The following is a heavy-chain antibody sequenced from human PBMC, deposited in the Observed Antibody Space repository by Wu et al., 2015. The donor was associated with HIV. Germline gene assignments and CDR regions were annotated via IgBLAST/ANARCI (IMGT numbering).Heavy chain of an antibody. CDR1: GYTFTSYG. J-gene: IGHJ6*02. CDR3: AGSYYYDSSGYYVDYYYYGMGR. V-gene: IGHV1-18*01. D-gene: IGHD3-22*01. CDR2: ISAYNGNT. Sequence: QVQLVQSGAEVKKPGASVKVSCKASGYTFTSYGISWVRQAPGQGLEWMGWISAYNGNTNYAQKLQGRVTMTTDTSTSTAYMELRSLRSDDTAVYYCAGSYYYDSSGYYVDYYYYGMGRLGPRDHGHRLL.